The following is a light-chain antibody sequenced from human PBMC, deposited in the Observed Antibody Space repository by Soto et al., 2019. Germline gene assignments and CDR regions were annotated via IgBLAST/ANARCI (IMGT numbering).Light chain of an antibody. Sequence: EIVLTQSPGTLSLSPGERATLSCRASQSVSGNYVLWYQQKPGQAPRLLTYDASSRATGITERFSGSGSGTDFTLTISRLEPEDFAVYYCQQYGSSPWTFGQGSKVEI. J-gene: IGKJ1*01. CDR3: QQYGSSPWT. CDR2: DAS. CDR1: QSVSGNY. V-gene: IGKV3-20*01.